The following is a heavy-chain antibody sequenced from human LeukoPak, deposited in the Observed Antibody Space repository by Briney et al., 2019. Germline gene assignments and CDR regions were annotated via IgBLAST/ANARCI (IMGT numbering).Heavy chain of an antibody. CDR1: GFTVSSNY. Sequence: GKSLRLSCAASGFTVSSNYMSWVRQAPGKGLEWASVIYSGGNTYYADSVKGRFTISRDNSKNTLYLQVNSLRAEDTAVYYCARDFGWGIAARRRAFDIWGQGTMVTVSS. J-gene: IGHJ3*02. V-gene: IGHV3-66*01. D-gene: IGHD6-6*01. CDR3: ARDFGWGIAARRRAFDI. CDR2: IYSGGNT.